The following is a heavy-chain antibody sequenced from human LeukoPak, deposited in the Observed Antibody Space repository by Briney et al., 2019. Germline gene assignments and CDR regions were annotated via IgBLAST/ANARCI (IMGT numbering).Heavy chain of an antibody. CDR1: GFTFSSYG. CDR2: IWYDGSNK. CDR3: ARSRVGYCSSTTCLGFFQH. Sequence: GGSLSLSCAASGFTFSSYGMHWVRQAPGKGLEWVAVIWYDGSNKYYADSVKGRFTISRDNSKNTLYLQMNSLRAEDTAVYYCARSRVGYCSSTTCLGFFQHWGQGTLVTVSS. J-gene: IGHJ1*01. V-gene: IGHV3-33*01. D-gene: IGHD2-2*01.